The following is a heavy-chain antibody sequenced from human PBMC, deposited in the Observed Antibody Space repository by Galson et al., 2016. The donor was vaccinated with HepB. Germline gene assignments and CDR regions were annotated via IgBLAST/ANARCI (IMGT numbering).Heavy chain of an antibody. CDR3: ARGTTAVKYGNWFDP. J-gene: IGHJ5*02. CDR2: AYHLGYT. V-gene: IGHV4-4*02. CDR1: GDSITSDSW. D-gene: IGHD4-23*01. Sequence: SETLSLTCAVSGDSITSDSWWSWVRQSPAKGLEWIGEAYHLGYTSYNPPLKSRVAIFLDNFKNQFSLILHSVTAADTAIYYCARGTTAVKYGNWFDPWGLGTLVTVSS.